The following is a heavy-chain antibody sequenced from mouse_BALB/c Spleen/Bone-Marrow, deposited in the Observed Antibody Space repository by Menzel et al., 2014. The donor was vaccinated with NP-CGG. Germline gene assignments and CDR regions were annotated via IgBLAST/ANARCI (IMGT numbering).Heavy chain of an antibody. V-gene: IGHV5-6-5*01. Sequence: DVMLVESGGGLVKPGGSLKLSCAASGFTFSSYAMSWVRQTPEKRLEWVASISSGGSTYYPDSAKGRFTISRDNARKSLYLQMSSLRSEDTAMYYCARDDYDDQYYFDYWGQGTTLTISS. CDR3: ARDDYDDQYYFDY. J-gene: IGHJ2*01. CDR2: ISSGGST. CDR1: GFTFSSYA. D-gene: IGHD2-4*01.